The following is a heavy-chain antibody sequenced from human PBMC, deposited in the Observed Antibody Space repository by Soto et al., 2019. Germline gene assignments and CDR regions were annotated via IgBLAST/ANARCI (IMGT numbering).Heavy chain of an antibody. CDR3: ARGYRSSGYELDY. CDR2: IFYSGTT. CDR1: GGSISSGDYH. J-gene: IGHJ4*02. V-gene: IGHV4-31*03. D-gene: IGHD5-12*01. Sequence: SETLSLTCTVSGGSISSGDYHWTWIRQHPGKGLEWIGYIFYSGTTYYTPSLKSRIPMSVDTSKNQFSLKMTSVTAADTAMYYCARGYRSSGYELDYWGQGTLVTVSS.